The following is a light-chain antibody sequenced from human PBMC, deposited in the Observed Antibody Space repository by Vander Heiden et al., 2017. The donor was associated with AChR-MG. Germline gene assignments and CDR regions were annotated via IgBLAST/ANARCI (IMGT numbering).Light chain of an antibody. J-gene: IGKJ2*01. V-gene: IGKV4-1*01. CDR3: QQYYSTPHT. CDR1: QSVLYSSNNKNY. Sequence: DIVMTQSPDSLAVSLGERATINCKSSQSVLYSSNNKNYLAWYQQQPGQPPKLLFYWASTRASGVPDRFSGSGSWTDFTLTISSLQAEDVAVYYCQQYYSTPHTFGQGTKLEIK. CDR2: WAS.